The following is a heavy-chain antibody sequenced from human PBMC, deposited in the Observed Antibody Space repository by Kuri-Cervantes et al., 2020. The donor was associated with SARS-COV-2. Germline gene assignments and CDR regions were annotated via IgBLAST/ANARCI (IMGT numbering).Heavy chain of an antibody. CDR3: AKGGVAVAGGDVDY. CDR1: GFTFSSYS. D-gene: IGHD6-19*01. Sequence: GESLKISCAASGFTFSSYSMSWVRQAPGKGLEWGSAIRSSGGSKYYADSVKGRFTISRDNSKNMLYLQMNSMRAEETSVYYCAKGGVAVAGGDVDYWGQGTLVTVSS. V-gene: IGHV3-23*01. CDR2: IRSSGGSK. J-gene: IGHJ4*02.